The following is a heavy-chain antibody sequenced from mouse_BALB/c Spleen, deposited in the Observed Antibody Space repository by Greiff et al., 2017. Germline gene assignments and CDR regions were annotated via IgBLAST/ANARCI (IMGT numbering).Heavy chain of an antibody. V-gene: IGHV1S53*02. CDR1: GYTFTDHA. CDR3: KTHYYGSSYFDY. Sequence: VQLQQSDAELVKPGASVKISCKASGYTFTDHAIHWVKQKPEQGLEWIGYIFPGNGDTKYNEKFKGKATLTTDKSSSTAYMQLNSLTSEDSAVYFCKTHYYGSSYFDYWGQGTTLTVSS. CDR2: IFPGNGDT. J-gene: IGHJ2*01. D-gene: IGHD1-1*01.